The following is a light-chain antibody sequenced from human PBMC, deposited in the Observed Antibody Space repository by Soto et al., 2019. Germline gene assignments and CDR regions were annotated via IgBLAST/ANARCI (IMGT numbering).Light chain of an antibody. Sequence: QSALTQPPSVSGAPGQRVTISCTGSSSNIGAGYDVHWYQQLPGTAPKLLIYGNSNRPSGVPDRFSGSKSGTSASLAITGLQAEDEADYYCPSYDSRLSVVFGGGTKLTVL. CDR2: GNS. CDR3: PSYDSRLSVV. J-gene: IGLJ2*01. V-gene: IGLV1-40*01. CDR1: SSNIGAGYD.